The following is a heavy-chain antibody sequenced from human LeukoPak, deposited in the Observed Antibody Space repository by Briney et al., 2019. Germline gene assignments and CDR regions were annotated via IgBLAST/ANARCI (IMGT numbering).Heavy chain of an antibody. V-gene: IGHV4-59*08. CDR2: IYYTGST. Sequence: SETLSLTCTLSGGSISTYYWSWVRQPPGKGLEWIGYIYYTGSTNYNPSLKSRVTISVDTSKNQFSLKLSSVTAADTAVYYCARHSAPRTYYYDSSGYYYIDYWGQGTLVTVSS. CDR1: GGSISTYY. J-gene: IGHJ4*02. D-gene: IGHD3-22*01. CDR3: ARHSAPRTYYYDSSGYYYIDY.